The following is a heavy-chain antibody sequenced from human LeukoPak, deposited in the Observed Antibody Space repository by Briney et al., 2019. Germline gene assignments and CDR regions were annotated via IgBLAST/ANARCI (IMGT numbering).Heavy chain of an antibody. D-gene: IGHD3-10*01. V-gene: IGHV5-51*01. CDR1: GYSFTSYW. Sequence: GKSLKISCMGSGYSFTSYWIGWVRQMPGKGLEWMGIIYPGDSDTRYSPSFQGQVTMSADKSISTAYLQWSSLKASDTAMYYCARQRGSGSSYYGMDVWGQGTTVTVSS. CDR3: ARQRGSGSSYYGMDV. CDR2: IYPGDSDT. J-gene: IGHJ6*02.